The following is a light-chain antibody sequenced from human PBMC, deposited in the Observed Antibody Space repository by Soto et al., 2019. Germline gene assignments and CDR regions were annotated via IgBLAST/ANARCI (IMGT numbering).Light chain of an antibody. J-gene: IGLJ2*01. CDR1: SSDVGGYNH. Sequence: QSALTQPRSVSGSPGQSVTISCTGTSSDVGGYNHVSWYLQHPGKAPKVLIYDVTKRPSGVPDRVSGSKSGNTASLTISGLQAEDEADYYCCPYAGSYTLVFGGGTQLTVL. CDR3: CPYAGSYTLV. V-gene: IGLV2-11*01. CDR2: DVT.